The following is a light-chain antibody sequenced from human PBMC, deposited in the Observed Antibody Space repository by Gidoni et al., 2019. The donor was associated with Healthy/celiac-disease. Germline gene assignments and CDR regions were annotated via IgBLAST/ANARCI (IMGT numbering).Light chain of an antibody. Sequence: QSVLTQPPSASGTPGPRVTISCSGSSSNIGSNYVYWDQQLPGTAPKLLIYRNNQRPSGVPDRFSGSKSGTSASLAISGLRSEDEADYNCATWDDSLTVLVFGGGTKLTVL. J-gene: IGLJ2*01. CDR3: ATWDDSLTVLV. CDR1: SSNIGSNY. CDR2: RNN. V-gene: IGLV1-47*01.